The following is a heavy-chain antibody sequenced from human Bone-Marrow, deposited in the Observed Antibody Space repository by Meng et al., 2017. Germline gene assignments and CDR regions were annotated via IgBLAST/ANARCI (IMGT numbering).Heavy chain of an antibody. CDR1: GFTFSSYE. CDR2: ISSSGSTI. D-gene: IGHD1-26*01. V-gene: IGHV3-48*03. Sequence: GESLKISCAASGFTFSSYEMNWVRQAPGKGLEWVSYISSSGSTIYYADSVKGRFTISRDNAKNSLYLQMKGLRADDTALYYCVREDGKVGSTSAFDVWGHGTMVTVSS. CDR3: VREDGKVGSTSAFDV. J-gene: IGHJ3*01.